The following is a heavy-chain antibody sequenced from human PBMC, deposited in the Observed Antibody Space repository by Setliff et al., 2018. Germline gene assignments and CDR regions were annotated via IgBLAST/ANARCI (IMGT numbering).Heavy chain of an antibody. V-gene: IGHV1-69*06. Sequence: ASVKVSCKVSGDTFSTYAISWVRQVPGQGLEWMGRIIPLFGTAKYAQKFEGRVTIMADKSTTTSYMELTSLRSEDTAVYYCARTTVSDWFDPWGQGTLVTVSS. CDR2: IIPLFGTA. D-gene: IGHD4-17*01. CDR1: GDTFSTYA. J-gene: IGHJ5*02. CDR3: ARTTVSDWFDP.